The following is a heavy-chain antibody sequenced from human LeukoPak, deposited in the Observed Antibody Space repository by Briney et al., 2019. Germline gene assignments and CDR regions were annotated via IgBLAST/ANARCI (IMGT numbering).Heavy chain of an antibody. CDR1: GFTFSSYA. V-gene: IGHV3-23*01. D-gene: IGHD6-13*01. CDR3: AKSGYSTKGDFDY. CDR2: ITGSGGST. Sequence: GGSLRLSCAASGFTFSSYAMSWVRQAPGKGLEWVSAITGSGGSTYYADSVKGRFTISRDNSKNTLYVQMNSLRAVDTAVYYCAKSGYSTKGDFDYWGQGTLVTVSS. J-gene: IGHJ4*02.